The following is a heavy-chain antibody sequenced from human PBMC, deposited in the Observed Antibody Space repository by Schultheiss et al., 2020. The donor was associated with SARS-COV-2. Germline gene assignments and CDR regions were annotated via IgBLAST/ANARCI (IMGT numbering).Heavy chain of an antibody. Sequence: GGSLRLSCAASGFTFSSYAMHWVRQAPGKGLEWVAVISYDGSNKYYADSVKGRFTISRDNSKNTLYLQMNSLRAEDTAVYYCAKRLVSPNNYYMDVWGKGTTVTVSS. CDR1: GFTFSSYA. CDR2: ISYDGSNK. D-gene: IGHD4-23*01. J-gene: IGHJ6*03. V-gene: IGHV3-30*04. CDR3: AKRLVSPNNYYMDV.